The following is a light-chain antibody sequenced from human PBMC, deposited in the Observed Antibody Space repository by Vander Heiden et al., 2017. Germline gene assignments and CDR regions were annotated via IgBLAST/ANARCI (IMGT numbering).Light chain of an antibody. CDR1: SSNIGAGYD. J-gene: IGLJ2*01. CDR2: GNS. CDR3: QSYDSSLSGNVV. Sequence: QSVLTQPPSVSGAPGQRVTISCTGSSSNIGAGYDVHRYHQLPGTAPKLLIYGNSNRPSGVPDRVSGSKSGTSASLAITGLQAEDEADYYCQSYDSSLSGNVVFGGGTKLTVL. V-gene: IGLV1-40*01.